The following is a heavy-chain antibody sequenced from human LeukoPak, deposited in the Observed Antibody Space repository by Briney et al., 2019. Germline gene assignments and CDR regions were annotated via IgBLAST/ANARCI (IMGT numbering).Heavy chain of an antibody. CDR3: ARGDYFDGGGRNWFDP. CDR1: GDSVSSNSAV. J-gene: IGHJ5*02. CDR2: TYYRSKWYN. V-gene: IGHV6-1*01. D-gene: IGHD3-16*01. Sequence: ASQTLSLTCAISGDSVSSNSAVWNWIRQSPSRGLEWLGRTYYRSKWYNDYAVSVKSRITIKPDTSKNQFSLQLNSATPEDTAVYYCARGDYFDGGGRNWFDPWGQGTLVTVSS.